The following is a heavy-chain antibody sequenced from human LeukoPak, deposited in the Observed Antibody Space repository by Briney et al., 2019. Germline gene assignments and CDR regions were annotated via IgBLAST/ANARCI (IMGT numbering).Heavy chain of an antibody. J-gene: IGHJ5*02. D-gene: IGHD3-22*01. CDR2: INPNSGGT. Sequence: ASVKVSCKASGYTFTGYYMHWVRQAPGQGLEWMGWINPNSGGTNYAQKFQGWVTMTRDTSISTAYMELSRLRSDDTAVYYCARASGYDSSGYPQLNWFDPWGQGTLVTVSS. CDR3: ARASGYDSSGYPQLNWFDP. CDR1: GYTFTGYY. V-gene: IGHV1-2*04.